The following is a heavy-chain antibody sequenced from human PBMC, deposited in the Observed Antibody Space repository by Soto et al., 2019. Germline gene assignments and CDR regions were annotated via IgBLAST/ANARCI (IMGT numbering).Heavy chain of an antibody. CDR3: ARDRQYSSSWLDY. CDR1: GFTFSSYA. CDR2: ISYDGSNK. D-gene: IGHD6-13*01. V-gene: IGHV3-30-3*01. J-gene: IGHJ4*02. Sequence: LRLSCAASGFTFSSYAMHWVRQAPGKGLEWVAVISYDGSNKYYADSVKGRFTISRDNSKNTLYLQMNSLRAEDTAVYYCARDRQYSSSWLDYWGQGTRVTVSS.